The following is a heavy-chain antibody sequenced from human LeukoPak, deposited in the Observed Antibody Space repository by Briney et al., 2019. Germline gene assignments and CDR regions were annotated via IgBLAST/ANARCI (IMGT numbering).Heavy chain of an antibody. CDR3: AKARYSSSWYSWFDP. D-gene: IGHD6-13*01. CDR1: GFTSSSYA. Sequence: GGSLRLSCAASGFTSSSYAMSWVRQAPGKGLEWVSAISGSGGSTYYADSVKGRFTISRDNSKNTLYLQMNSLRAEDTAVYYCAKARYSSSWYSWFDPWGQGTLVTVSS. CDR2: ISGSGGST. V-gene: IGHV3-23*01. J-gene: IGHJ5*02.